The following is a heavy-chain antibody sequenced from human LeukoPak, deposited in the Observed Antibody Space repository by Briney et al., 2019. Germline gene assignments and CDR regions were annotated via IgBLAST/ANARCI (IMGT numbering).Heavy chain of an antibody. Sequence: GGSLRLSCAASGFTFSSYAMRWVRQAPGKGLEWVSVIYSGGSTYYADSVKGRFTISRDNSKNTLYLQMNSLRAEDTAVYYCARTGIAVAGMFNWGQGTLVTVSS. CDR2: IYSGGST. CDR3: ARTGIAVAGMFN. V-gene: IGHV3-53*01. J-gene: IGHJ4*02. CDR1: GFTFSSYA. D-gene: IGHD6-19*01.